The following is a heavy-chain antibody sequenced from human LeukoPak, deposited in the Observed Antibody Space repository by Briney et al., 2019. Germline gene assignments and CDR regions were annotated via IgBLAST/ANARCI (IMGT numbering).Heavy chain of an antibody. CDR1: GFTFSSYS. D-gene: IGHD6-19*01. CDR3: AKDRSSGWSNWFDP. V-gene: IGHV3-23*01. CDR2: ISGSGGST. Sequence: GGSLRLSCAASGFTFSSYSMNWVRQAPGKGLEWVSAISGSGGSTYYADSVKGRFTISRDNSKNTLYLQMNSLRAEDTAVYYCAKDRSSGWSNWFDPWGQGTLVTVSS. J-gene: IGHJ5*02.